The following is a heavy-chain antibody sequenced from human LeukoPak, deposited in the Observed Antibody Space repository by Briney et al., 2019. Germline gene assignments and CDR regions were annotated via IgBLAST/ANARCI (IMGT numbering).Heavy chain of an antibody. CDR2: ISYDGSNK. J-gene: IGHJ4*02. D-gene: IGHD3-22*01. CDR1: GFTFSSYA. Sequence: GRSLRLSCAASGFTFSSYAMHWVRQAPGKGLEWVAVISYDGSNKYYADSVKGRFTISRDNSKNTLYLQMNSLRAEDTAVYYCARDRDYDSSGYYFHYFDYWGQGTLVTVSS. V-gene: IGHV3-30-3*01. CDR3: ARDRDYDSSGYYFHYFDY.